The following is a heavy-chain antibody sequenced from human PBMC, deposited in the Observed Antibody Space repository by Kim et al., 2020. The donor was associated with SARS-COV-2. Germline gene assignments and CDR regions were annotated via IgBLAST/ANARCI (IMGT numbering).Heavy chain of an antibody. CDR1: AFTFSSHW. CDR3: VSWGQANN. J-gene: IGHJ4*02. Sequence: GGSLRLSCVDSAFTFSSHWMSWVRQAPGKGLEWVAHISPDGSHKYYVDSVKGRCTISRDNNQKSLYLLMDSLTDEDTAVYFCVSWGQANNWGQGTLVTVSS. V-gene: IGHV3-7*03. D-gene: IGHD7-27*01. CDR2: ISPDGSHK.